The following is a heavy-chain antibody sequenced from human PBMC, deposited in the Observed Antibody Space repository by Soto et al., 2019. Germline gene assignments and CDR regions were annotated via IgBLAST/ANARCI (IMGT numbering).Heavy chain of an antibody. V-gene: IGHV1-69*13. CDR3: ARVGGGMRDC. J-gene: IGHJ4*02. Sequence: SVKVSCEASGGTFSSYAISWVRQAPGQGLEWMGGIIPIFGTANYAQKFQGRVTITADESTSTAYMELRSLRSEDTAVYYCARVGGGMRDCWGQGTLVTVSS. CDR2: IIPIFGTA. D-gene: IGHD2-15*01. CDR1: GGTFSSYA.